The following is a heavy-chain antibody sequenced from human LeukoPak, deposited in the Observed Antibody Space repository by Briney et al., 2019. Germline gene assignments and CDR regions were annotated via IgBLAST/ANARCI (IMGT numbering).Heavy chain of an antibody. D-gene: IGHD6-13*01. CDR2: IMIGGDGK. CDR3: AKAASSSWPSYYYGMDV. CDR1: GFTFNNYA. Sequence: GGSLRLSCAGSGFTFNNYAMSWVRRAPRKGLEWVSTIMIGGDGKHYADSVKGRFTISKDNSKNTVYLQMSSLRVDDTAVYYCAKAASSSWPSYYYGMDVWGQGTTVTVSS. J-gene: IGHJ6*02. V-gene: IGHV3-23*01.